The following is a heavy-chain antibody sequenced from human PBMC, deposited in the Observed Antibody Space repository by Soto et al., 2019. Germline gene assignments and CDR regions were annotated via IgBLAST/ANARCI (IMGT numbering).Heavy chain of an antibody. CDR1: GYSFTNYW. V-gene: IGHV5-51*01. CDR3: ARHVRPGHQLVAFDI. CDR2: IYPGDSDT. J-gene: IGHJ3*02. D-gene: IGHD2-15*01. Sequence: PGESLKISCKGSGYSFTNYWIGWVRQMPGKGLEWMGIIYPGDSDTRYSPSFQGQVTISADKSITTAYLQWSSLKASDTAVYYCARHVRPGHQLVAFDIWGQRTMVTVSS.